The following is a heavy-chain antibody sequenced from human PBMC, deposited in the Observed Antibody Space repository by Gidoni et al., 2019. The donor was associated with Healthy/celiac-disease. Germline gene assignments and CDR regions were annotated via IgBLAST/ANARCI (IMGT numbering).Heavy chain of an antibody. J-gene: IGHJ6*02. D-gene: IGHD2-15*01. CDR3: AKGPDIVVVVAAIPYYYYGMDV. Sequence: QVQLVQSGAEVKKPGSSVKVSCKASGGTFSSYAISWVRQAPGQGLEWMGGIIPIFGTANYAQKFQGRVTITADESTSTAYMELSSLRSEDTAVYYCAKGPDIVVVVAAIPYYYYGMDVWGQGTTVTVSS. V-gene: IGHV1-69*01. CDR1: GGTFSSYA. CDR2: IIPIFGTA.